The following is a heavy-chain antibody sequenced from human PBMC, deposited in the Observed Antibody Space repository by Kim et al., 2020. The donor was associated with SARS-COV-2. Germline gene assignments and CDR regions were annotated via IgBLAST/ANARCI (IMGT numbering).Heavy chain of an antibody. CDR2: TFYRSKLYN. CDR1: GDSVSSNSAA. J-gene: IGHJ4*02. D-gene: IGHD2-21*02. CDR3: AREDYGGDSRGFDY. Sequence: SQTLSLTCAISGDSVSSNSAAWNWVRQSPSRGLEWLGRTFYRSKLYNEYALSVKSRITINPDTSKNQFSLQLNSVTPEDTALYYCAREDYGGDSRGFDYWGQGTLVTVSS. V-gene: IGHV6-1*01.